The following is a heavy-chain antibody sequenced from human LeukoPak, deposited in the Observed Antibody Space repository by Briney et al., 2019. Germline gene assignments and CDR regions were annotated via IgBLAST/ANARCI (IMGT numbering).Heavy chain of an antibody. CDR3: AREGAYSSGWSDWFDP. J-gene: IGHJ5*02. V-gene: IGHV3-30*04. Sequence: GRSLRLSCAASGFTFSSYAMHWVRQAPGKGLEWGAVISYDGSNKYYADSVKGRFTISRDNSKNTLYLQMNSLTAEDTAVYYCAREGAYSSGWSDWFDPWGQGTLVSVPS. D-gene: IGHD6-19*01. CDR1: GFTFSSYA. CDR2: ISYDGSNK.